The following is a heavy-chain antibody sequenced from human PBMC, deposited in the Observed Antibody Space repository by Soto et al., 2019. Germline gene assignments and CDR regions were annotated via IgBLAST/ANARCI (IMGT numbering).Heavy chain of an antibody. Sequence: ASVKVSCKTSGYDFFKYNMHWVRQAPGQGLEWMGVINPNGGYTRHAQKFQGRVIMTRDTSSKIVYMELSGLTSADTAMYYCTRADSDVVILPDVRPLFDLWGQGALVTVSS. CDR3: TRADSDVVILPDVRPLFDL. J-gene: IGHJ4*02. CDR2: INPNGGYT. D-gene: IGHD2-21*02. V-gene: IGHV1-46*01. CDR1: GYDFFKYN.